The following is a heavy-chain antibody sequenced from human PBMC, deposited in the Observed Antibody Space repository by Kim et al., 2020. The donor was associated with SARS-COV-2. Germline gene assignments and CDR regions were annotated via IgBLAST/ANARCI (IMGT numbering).Heavy chain of an antibody. J-gene: IGHJ6*02. CDR2: INHSGST. CDR1: GGSFSGYY. CDR3: ARGHPRRVKGMDV. V-gene: IGHV4-34*01. Sequence: SETLSLTCAVYGGSFSGYYWSWIRQPPGKGLEWIGEINHSGSTNYNPSLKSRVTISVDTSKNQFSLKLSSVTAADTAVYYCARGHPRRVKGMDVWGQGTTVTVSS. D-gene: IGHD2-21*01.